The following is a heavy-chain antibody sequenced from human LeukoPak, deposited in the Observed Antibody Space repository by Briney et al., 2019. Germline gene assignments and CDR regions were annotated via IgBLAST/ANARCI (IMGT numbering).Heavy chain of an antibody. CDR3: ARGSSGWYYFDY. Sequence: ASVMVSCKASGYTFTSYDINWARQAPGQGLESMGWMNPNSGNTGYAQKFQGRVTMTRNTSISTAYMELSSLRSEDTAVYYCARGSSGWYYFDYWGQGTLVTVSS. V-gene: IGHV1-8*01. J-gene: IGHJ4*02. CDR2: MNPNSGNT. CDR1: GYTFTSYD. D-gene: IGHD6-19*01.